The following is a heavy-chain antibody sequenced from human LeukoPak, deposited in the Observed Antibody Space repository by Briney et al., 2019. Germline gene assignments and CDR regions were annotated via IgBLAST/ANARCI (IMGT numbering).Heavy chain of an antibody. CDR2: IYYSGST. J-gene: IGHJ4*02. Sequence: SETLSLTCTVSGGSISSYYWSWIRQPPGKGLEWIGYIYYSGSTNYNPSLKSRVTISVDTSKNQFSLKLSSVTAADTAVYYCARGRAEYYYDSSGSRYYFDYWGQGTLVTVSS. CDR1: GGSISSYY. CDR3: ARGRAEYYYDSSGSRYYFDY. V-gene: IGHV4-59*12. D-gene: IGHD3-22*01.